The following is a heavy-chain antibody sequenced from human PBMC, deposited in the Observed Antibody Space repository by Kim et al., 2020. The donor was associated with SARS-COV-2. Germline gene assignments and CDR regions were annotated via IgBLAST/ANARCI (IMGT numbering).Heavy chain of an antibody. CDR2: ISGSGGST. V-gene: IGHV3-23*01. CDR3: AKDSVHHPEAGHGYDSSGGFQR. D-gene: IGHD3-22*01. Sequence: GGSLRLSCAASGFTFSSYAMSWVRQAPGKGLEWVSAISGSGGSTYYADSVKGRFTISRDNSKNTLYLQMNSLRAEDTAVYYCAKDSVHHPEAGHGYDSSGGFQRWGQGTLVTVSS. J-gene: IGHJ1*01. CDR1: GFTFSSYA.